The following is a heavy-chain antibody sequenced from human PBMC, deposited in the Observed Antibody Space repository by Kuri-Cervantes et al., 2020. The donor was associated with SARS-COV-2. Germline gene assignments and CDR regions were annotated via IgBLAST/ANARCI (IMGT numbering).Heavy chain of an antibody. J-gene: IGHJ6*02. CDR1: GVPLNTYS. D-gene: IGHD2-2*01. V-gene: IGHV4-34*01. CDR2: ISHSGGT. Sequence: SQTLSLTCAVFGVPLNTYSWSWVRQSPGKGLQWIGEISHSGGTKYRPSLRGRVSISIDASKNQVSLKLTSVTAADAAVYYCARGHIGVVPSPTLGLGPHYYYYHLDVWGQGTTVTVSS. CDR3: ARGHIGVVPSPTLGLGPHYYYYHLDV.